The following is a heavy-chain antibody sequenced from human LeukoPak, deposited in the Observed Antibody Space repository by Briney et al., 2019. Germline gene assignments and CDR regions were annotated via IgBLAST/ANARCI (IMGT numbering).Heavy chain of an antibody. V-gene: IGHV3-21*01. CDR3: ARETDRDGDIWADDAYDI. CDR2: ISSASSFI. Sequence: GGSLRLSCAASGFTFSTYAMNWVRQAPGKGLEWVSSISSASSFIFYTDSVKGRFTISRDNAKNSLYLEMNSLRAEDTALYYCARETDRDGDIWADDAYDIWGQGTMVTVSS. J-gene: IGHJ3*02. D-gene: IGHD5-24*01. CDR1: GFTFSTYA.